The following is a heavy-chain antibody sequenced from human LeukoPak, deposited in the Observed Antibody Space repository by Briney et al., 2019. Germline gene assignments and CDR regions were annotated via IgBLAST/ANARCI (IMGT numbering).Heavy chain of an antibody. J-gene: IGHJ6*03. CDR3: ARDGGSYSSSSVYYYYYMDV. Sequence: PGGSLRLSCAASGFTFSSYEMNWVRQAPGKGLEWVSYISSSGSTIYYADSVKGRFTISRDNAKNSLYLQMNSLRAEDTAVYYCARDGGSYSSSSVYYYYYMDVWGKGTTVTVSS. D-gene: IGHD6-6*01. CDR1: GFTFSSYE. CDR2: ISSSGSTI. V-gene: IGHV3-48*03.